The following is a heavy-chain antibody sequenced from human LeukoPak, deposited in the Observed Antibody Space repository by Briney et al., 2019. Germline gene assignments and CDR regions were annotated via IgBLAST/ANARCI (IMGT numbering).Heavy chain of an antibody. J-gene: IGHJ4*02. D-gene: IGHD4-23*01. Sequence: SETLSLTCAVSGGSISSSNWWSWIRQPPGMGLEWIGEINHSGSTNYNSSLKSRVTISVDTSKNQFSLKLSSVTAADTAVYYCATFNDYGGSLIDYWGQGTLVTVSS. CDR1: GGSISSSNW. CDR2: INHSGST. CDR3: ATFNDYGGSLIDY. V-gene: IGHV4-4*02.